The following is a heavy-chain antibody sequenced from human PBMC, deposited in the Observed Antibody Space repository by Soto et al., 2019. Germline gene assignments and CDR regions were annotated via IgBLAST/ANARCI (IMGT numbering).Heavy chain of an antibody. V-gene: IGHV1-3*01. Sequence: QVQLVQFGAEVKKPGASVKVSCKASGYTFATYAVHWVRQAPGQRLEWMGWINAGNGNTKYSQKFQGRVTITRDTSASTAYMELSSLRSEDTAVYYCARGEITMVRGVIINGMDVWGQGTTVSVSS. J-gene: IGHJ6*02. CDR1: GYTFATYA. CDR2: INAGNGNT. D-gene: IGHD3-10*01. CDR3: ARGEITMVRGVIINGMDV.